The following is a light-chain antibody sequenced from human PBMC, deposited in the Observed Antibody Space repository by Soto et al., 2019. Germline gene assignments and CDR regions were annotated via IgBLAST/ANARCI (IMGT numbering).Light chain of an antibody. J-gene: IGKJ4*01. V-gene: IGKV1-5*03. CDR1: QSITTW. Sequence: DIQMNQSPSTLSASVGERVTITCRASQSITTWLALYQQKPGKAPKLLIYKASSLEGGVPARFSGSGSGTEFNLTICSLQPDDFATYYCQQYYTYPLTFSGGTPVQIK. CDR2: KAS. CDR3: QQYYTYPLT.